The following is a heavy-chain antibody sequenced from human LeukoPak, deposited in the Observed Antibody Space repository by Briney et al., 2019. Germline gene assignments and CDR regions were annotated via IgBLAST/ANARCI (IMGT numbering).Heavy chain of an antibody. CDR3: ARAEDYYDSSGYYPYYFDY. Sequence: SETLSLTCAVYGGSFSGYYWSWIRQPPGKGLEWIGEINHSGSTNYNPSLKSRVTISVDTSKNQFSLKLSSVTAADTAVYYCARAEDYYDSSGYYPYYFDYWGQGTLVTASS. CDR1: GGSFSGYY. J-gene: IGHJ4*02. D-gene: IGHD3-22*01. CDR2: INHSGST. V-gene: IGHV4-34*01.